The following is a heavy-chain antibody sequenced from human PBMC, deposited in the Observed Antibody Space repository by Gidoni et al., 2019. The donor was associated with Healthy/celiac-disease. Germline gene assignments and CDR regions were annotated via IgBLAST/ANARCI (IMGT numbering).Heavy chain of an antibody. D-gene: IGHD5-12*01. V-gene: IGHV3-21*01. CDR2: ISSSSSYI. CDR1: GFTCSSYS. Sequence: EVKLVESGGGLVKPGGSLRLYCAAHGFTCSSYSMNWVRQAPGKGLEWVSSISSSSSYIYYADSVKGRFTISRDNAKNSLYLQMNSLRAEDTAVYYCARERGEMATIRANDAFDIWGQGTMVTVSS. J-gene: IGHJ3*02. CDR3: ARERGEMATIRANDAFDI.